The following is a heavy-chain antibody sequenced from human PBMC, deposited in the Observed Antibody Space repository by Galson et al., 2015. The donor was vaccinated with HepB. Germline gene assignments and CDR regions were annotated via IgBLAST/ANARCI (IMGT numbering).Heavy chain of an antibody. D-gene: IGHD2-2*02. CDR1: GFTFDDYA. Sequence: SLRLSCAASGFTFDDYAMHWVRQAPGKGLEWVSGISWNSGSIGYADSVKGRFTISRDNAKNSLYLQMNSLRAEDTALYYCAAVPAAIRDGPYFDYWGQGTLVTVSS. CDR3: AAVPAAIRDGPYFDY. J-gene: IGHJ4*02. CDR2: ISWNSGSI. V-gene: IGHV3-9*01.